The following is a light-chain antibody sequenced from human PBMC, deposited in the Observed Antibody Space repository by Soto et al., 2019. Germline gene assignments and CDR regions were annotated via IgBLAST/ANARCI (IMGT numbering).Light chain of an antibody. CDR1: QSISTY. CDR2: DAV. V-gene: IGKV3-11*01. Sequence: VLTQSPATLSLSPGERATLSCRASQSISTYLAWYQQKPGQAPRLLIYDAVNRATGIPARFSGSGSGTDFTLIIDSLAPEDFAVYYCQQRINWPLTFGGGTKVDI. J-gene: IGKJ4*01. CDR3: QQRINWPLT.